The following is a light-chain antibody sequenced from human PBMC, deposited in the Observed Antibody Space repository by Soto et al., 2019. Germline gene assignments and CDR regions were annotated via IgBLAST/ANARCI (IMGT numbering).Light chain of an antibody. CDR3: QKYSSAPPWT. CDR2: AAS. Sequence: DIQMTGCPSSLCASVGDRVTITCRASQCIRNYLALYQQKPGKVPKLLIYAASTLQSGVPSRFSGGGSGTDFTLTISSPQPEDVATYYCQKYSSAPPWTFGQGTKVDIK. J-gene: IGKJ1*01. CDR1: QCIRNY. V-gene: IGKV1-27*01.